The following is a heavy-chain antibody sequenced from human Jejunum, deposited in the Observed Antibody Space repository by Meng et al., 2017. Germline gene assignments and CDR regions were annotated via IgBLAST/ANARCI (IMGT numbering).Heavy chain of an antibody. CDR2: INLYDSHT. D-gene: IGHD6-13*01. Sequence: GESLKISCKGSGYRFSNYWIGWVRQMPGKGLEWMGIINLYDSHTRYSPSSQGQVTFSADRSISTAYLHWNTLQPSDTAMYYCARANLPSHCSSSSCSRGDYFDYWGQGTLVTVSS. J-gene: IGHJ4*02. CDR3: ARANLPSHCSSSSCSRGDYFDY. V-gene: IGHV5-51*01. CDR1: GYRFSNYW.